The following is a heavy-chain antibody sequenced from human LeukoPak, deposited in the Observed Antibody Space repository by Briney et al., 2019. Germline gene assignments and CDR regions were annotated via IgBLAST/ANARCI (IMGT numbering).Heavy chain of an antibody. J-gene: IGHJ5*01. Sequence: SETLSLTCTVSGGSISSYYWSWIRQPPGKGLEWIGYIYYSGSTNYNPSLKSRVTILLDTSKNQFSLNLSSVTAADTAVYYCARRPRGVIIKTWFDSWGQGTLVTVSS. CDR1: GGSISSYY. CDR2: IYYSGST. V-gene: IGHV4-59*12. CDR3: ARRPRGVIIKTWFDS. D-gene: IGHD3-10*01.